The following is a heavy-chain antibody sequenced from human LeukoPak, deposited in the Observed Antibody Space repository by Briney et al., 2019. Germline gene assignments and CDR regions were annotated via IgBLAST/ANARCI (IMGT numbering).Heavy chain of an antibody. Sequence: SVTVSYKASGGTFSSYAISWVRQAPGQGLEWMGGIIPIFGTANYAQKFQGRVTITTDESTSTAYMELSSLRSEDTAVYYCARDRGIASGIAAAGTALGYYYYYMDVWGKGTTVTVSS. V-gene: IGHV1-69*05. J-gene: IGHJ6*03. D-gene: IGHD6-13*01. CDR1: GGTFSSYA. CDR2: IIPIFGTA. CDR3: ARDRGIASGIAAAGTALGYYYYYMDV.